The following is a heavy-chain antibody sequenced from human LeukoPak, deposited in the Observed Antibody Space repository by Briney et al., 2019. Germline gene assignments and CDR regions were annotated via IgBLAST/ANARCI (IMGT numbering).Heavy chain of an antibody. CDR3: ARDSLTIFGVVITKSGIFDY. V-gene: IGHV7-4-1*02. Sequence: XXVXQXXXXXXXXXGXXNTXTGNPTYAQGFTVRFVFSLDTSVSTAYLQISSLKAEDTAVYYCARDSLTIFGVVITKSGIFDYWGQGTLVTVSS. D-gene: IGHD3-3*01. J-gene: IGHJ4*02. CDR2: XNTXTGNP.